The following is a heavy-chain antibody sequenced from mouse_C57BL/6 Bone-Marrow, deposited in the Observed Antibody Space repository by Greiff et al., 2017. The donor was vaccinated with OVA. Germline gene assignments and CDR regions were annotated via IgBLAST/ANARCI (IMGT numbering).Heavy chain of an antibody. J-gene: IGHJ2*01. V-gene: IGHV1-54*01. CDR3: ARTLEDY. CDR1: GYAFTNYL. Sequence: VQLQESGAELVRPGTSVKVSCKASGYAFTNYLIEWVKQRPGQGLEWIGVINPGSGGTNYNEKFKGKATLTADKSSSTAYMQLSSLTSEDSAVYFCARTLEDYWGQGTTLTVSS. CDR2: INPGSGGT.